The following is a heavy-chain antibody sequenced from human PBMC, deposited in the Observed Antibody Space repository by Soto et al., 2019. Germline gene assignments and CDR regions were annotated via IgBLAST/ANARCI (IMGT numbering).Heavy chain of an antibody. J-gene: IGHJ4*02. D-gene: IGHD2-15*01. CDR1: SGSISSSSYY. V-gene: IGHV4-39*01. CDR3: ASPYCSGGSCFYDY. CDR2: IYYSGST. Sequence: QLQLQESGPGLVKPSETLSLTCTVSSGSISSSSYYWGWIRQPPGKGLEWIGSIYYSGSTYYNPSLKSRVTISVDTSKNQFSLKLSSVTAADTAVYYCASPYCSGGSCFYDYWGQGTLVTVSS.